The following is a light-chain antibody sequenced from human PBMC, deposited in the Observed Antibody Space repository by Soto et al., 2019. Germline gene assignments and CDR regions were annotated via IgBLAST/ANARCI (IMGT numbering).Light chain of an antibody. Sequence: EIVLTQSPGTLALSPGEGATLSCRASQSVSKYFARYQQKPGQAPRLLIYGASSRATGIPDSFSGSGSGTDFTLTISRLKPQDFAVYYCQQYRGSPQTFGHRTKVQIK. CDR1: QSVSKY. J-gene: IGKJ1*01. CDR3: QQYRGSPQT. V-gene: IGKV3-20*01. CDR2: GAS.